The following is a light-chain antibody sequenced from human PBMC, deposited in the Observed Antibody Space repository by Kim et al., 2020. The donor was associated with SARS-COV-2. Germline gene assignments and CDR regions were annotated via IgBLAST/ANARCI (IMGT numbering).Light chain of an antibody. Sequence: RATINCKSSQSVLYSSNNKNYLAWYQQKPGQPPKLLISWASTRESGVPDRFSGSGSGTDFSLTISSLQAEDVAVYYCQQHYTTPRTFGQGTKLEI. CDR1: QSVLYSSNNKNY. CDR3: QQHYTTPRT. J-gene: IGKJ2*01. CDR2: WAS. V-gene: IGKV4-1*01.